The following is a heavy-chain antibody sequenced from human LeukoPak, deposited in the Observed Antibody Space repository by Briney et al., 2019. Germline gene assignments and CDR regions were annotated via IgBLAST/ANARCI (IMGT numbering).Heavy chain of an antibody. CDR1: GGSISSYY. V-gene: IGHV4-59*08. Sequence: SETLSLTCTVSGGSISSYYWSWIRQLPGKGLEWIGYIYYSGSTNYNPSLKSRVTISVDTSKNQFSLKLSSVTAADTAVYYCARNTHYYGMDVWSQGTTVTVSS. CDR3: ARNTHYYGMDV. J-gene: IGHJ6*02. CDR2: IYYSGST.